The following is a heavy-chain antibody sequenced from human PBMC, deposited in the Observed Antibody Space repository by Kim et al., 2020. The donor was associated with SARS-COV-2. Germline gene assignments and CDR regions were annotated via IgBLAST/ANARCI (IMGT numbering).Heavy chain of an antibody. Sequence: SETLSLTCAVYGGSFSGYYWSWIRQPPGKGLEWIGEINHSGSTNYNPSLKSRVTISVDTSKNQFSLKLSSVTAADTAVYYCARGRYGEITIFGVVPGPYYMGVWGAGTTGTVS. D-gene: IGHD3-3*01. CDR1: GGSFSGYY. CDR3: ARGRYGEITIFGVVPGPYYMGV. J-gene: IGHJ6*03. CDR2: INHSGST. V-gene: IGHV4-34*01.